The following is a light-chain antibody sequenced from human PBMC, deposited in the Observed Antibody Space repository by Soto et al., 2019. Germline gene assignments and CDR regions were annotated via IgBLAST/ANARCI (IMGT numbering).Light chain of an antibody. CDR3: QQYGSSFIT. Sequence: EIVLTQSPATLSLSPGERATLSCRASQSVSSSNLAWYQQKPGQAPRLVISGASSRAAGLPDRFSGSGSGTDFTLTISRLEPEDFAFYYCQQYGSSFITFGQGTRLEIK. V-gene: IGKV3-20*01. CDR1: QSVSSSN. J-gene: IGKJ5*01. CDR2: GAS.